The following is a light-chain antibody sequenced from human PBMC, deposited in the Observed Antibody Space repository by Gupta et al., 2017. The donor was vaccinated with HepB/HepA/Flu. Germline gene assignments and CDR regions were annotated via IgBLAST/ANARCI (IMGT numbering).Light chain of an antibody. V-gene: IGKV3-15*01. J-gene: IGKJ1*01. CDR3: QQYNNCPRT. CDR1: QSVTTK. Sequence: ERVMTKPPATLSVSPGERATLSCRASQSVTTKLAWYQQKPGQAPRLLIYGASTRATGIPARFSGSGSGTEFTLTISSLQSEDFAVYYCQQYNNCPRTVGQGTKVEIK. CDR2: GAS.